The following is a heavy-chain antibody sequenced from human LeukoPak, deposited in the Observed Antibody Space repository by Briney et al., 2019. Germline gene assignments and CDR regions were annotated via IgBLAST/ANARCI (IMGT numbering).Heavy chain of an antibody. Sequence: SETLSLTCTVSGGSISSYYWSWIRQPPGKGLEWIGYIYYSGSTNYNPSLKSRVTISVDTSKNQFPLKLSSVTAADTAVYYCARAFPGTGSTAFDIWGQGTMVTVSS. J-gene: IGHJ3*02. CDR1: GGSISSYY. CDR3: ARAFPGTGSTAFDI. V-gene: IGHV4-59*01. D-gene: IGHD5/OR15-5a*01. CDR2: IYYSGST.